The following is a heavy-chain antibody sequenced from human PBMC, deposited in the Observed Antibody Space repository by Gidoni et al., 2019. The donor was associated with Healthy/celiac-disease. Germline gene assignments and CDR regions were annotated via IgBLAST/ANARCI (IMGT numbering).Heavy chain of an antibody. Sequence: VQLVQSGAAVKKTGYSVKVSCKASGATFSSYSISWVRQAPGQGLEWMGGIIPIFGTANYAQKFQGRGTITADESTSTAFMGLSSLRSEDTAVYYGARSYYYDSSGRDWGQGTLVTVSS. CDR3: ARSYYYDSSGRD. D-gene: IGHD3-22*01. CDR1: GATFSSYS. CDR2: IIPIFGTA. J-gene: IGHJ4*02. V-gene: IGHV1-69*01.